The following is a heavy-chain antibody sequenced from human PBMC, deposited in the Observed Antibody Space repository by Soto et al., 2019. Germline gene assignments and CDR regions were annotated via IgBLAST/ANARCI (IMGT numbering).Heavy chain of an antibody. D-gene: IGHD2-15*01. CDR3: ARDDLNRGGKYFDY. CDR2: ISTDRGDT. Sequence: ASVKVSCKASGYSFTTHDITWLRRAPGKGLEWVGGISTDRGDTIYPQNLQGRVTMTTDSSTSTVYMELKSLRSDDTAVYYCARDDLNRGGKYFDYWGQGTLVTVSS. V-gene: IGHV1-18*01. J-gene: IGHJ4*02. CDR1: GYSFTTHD.